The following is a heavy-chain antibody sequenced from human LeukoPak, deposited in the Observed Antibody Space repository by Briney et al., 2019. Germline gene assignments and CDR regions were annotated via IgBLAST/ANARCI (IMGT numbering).Heavy chain of an antibody. J-gene: IGHJ5*02. CDR1: GYTFTSYG. V-gene: IGHV1-69*06. CDR3: ARDQPYYGSGSYYTVWFDP. Sequence: ASVKVSCKASGYTFTSYGMNWVRQAPGQGLEWMGGIIPIFGTANYAQKFQGRVTITADKSTSTAYMELSSLRSEDTAVYYCARDQPYYGSGSYYTVWFDPWGQGTLVTVSS. CDR2: IIPIFGTA. D-gene: IGHD3-10*01.